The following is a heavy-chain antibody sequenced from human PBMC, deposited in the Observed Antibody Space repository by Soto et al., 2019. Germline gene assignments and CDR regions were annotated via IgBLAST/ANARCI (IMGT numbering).Heavy chain of an antibody. J-gene: IGHJ3*02. CDR2: ISYDGSQR. D-gene: IGHD1-1*01. CDR1: GFTFRRHC. Sequence: LRLSCAASGFTFRRHCMHWVRQAPCKGLQWVAMISYDGSQRLYVDSVKGRFTISRDNSKNMVYLQLTSLRTDDTALYYCAKDVWNDVPATDGFDIWGQGTMVTVSS. V-gene: IGHV3-30*18. CDR3: AKDVWNDVPATDGFDI.